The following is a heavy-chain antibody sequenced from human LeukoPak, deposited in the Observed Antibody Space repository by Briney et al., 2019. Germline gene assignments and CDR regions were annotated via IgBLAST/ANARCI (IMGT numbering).Heavy chain of an antibody. CDR2: INHSGST. CDR3: ASLYCTRTSCYFLDP. Sequence: SETLSLTCAVYGGSFSGYYWSWIRQPPGKGLEWIGEINHSGSTNYNPSLKSRVTISVDTSKNQFSLKLSSLTAADTAMYYCASLYCTRTSCYFLDPWSQGTLVIVSS. D-gene: IGHD2-2*01. V-gene: IGHV4-34*01. CDR1: GGSFSGYY. J-gene: IGHJ5*02.